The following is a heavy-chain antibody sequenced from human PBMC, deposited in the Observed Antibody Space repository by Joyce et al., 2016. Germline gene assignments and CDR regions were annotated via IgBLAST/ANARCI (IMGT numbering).Heavy chain of an antibody. J-gene: IGHJ4*01. CDR3: ARDPSSGATFDY. D-gene: IGHD6-19*01. V-gene: IGHV1-2*02. CDR1: GSTLTGYY. Sequence: QVQLVQSGAEVKKPGASVRVSCKTSGSTLTGYYLHWVRRAPGQGLEWMGWINPQTSVTNYAQKFKGRVTMTRDSSTTTFYMELRSLRSDDAAIYYCARDPSSGATFDYWGQGTLVTVSS. CDR2: INPQTSVT.